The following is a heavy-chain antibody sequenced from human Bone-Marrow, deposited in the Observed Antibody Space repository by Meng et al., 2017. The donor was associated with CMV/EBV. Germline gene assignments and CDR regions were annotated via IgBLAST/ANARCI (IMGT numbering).Heavy chain of an antibody. CDR2: ISSSGSTI. J-gene: IGHJ1*01. V-gene: IGHV3-11*04. Sequence: GESLKISCAASGFTFSDYYMSWIRQAPGKGLEWVSYISSSGSTIYYADSVKGRFTISRDNVKNSLYLQMNSLRAEDTAVYYCAREPAVAGTRYFQHWGQGTLVTVSS. D-gene: IGHD6-19*01. CDR3: AREPAVAGTRYFQH. CDR1: GFTFSDYY.